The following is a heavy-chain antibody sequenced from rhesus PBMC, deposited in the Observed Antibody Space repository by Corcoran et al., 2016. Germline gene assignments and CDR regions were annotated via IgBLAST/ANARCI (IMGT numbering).Heavy chain of an antibody. Sequence: QVQLPESGPGLVKPSETLPLTCAVSGASISISWGNWSRHPAGKGREWIGEINGNSGSTNYNPSLKSRVTISKDASKNQFSRKLSAVTAADTAVYYWARSGGDGVPHNRFDVWGPGVLVTVSS. CDR1: GASISISW. V-gene: IGHV4-80*01. J-gene: IGHJ5-1*01. D-gene: IGHD2-39*02. CDR3: ARSGGDGVPHNRFDV. CDR2: INGNSGST.